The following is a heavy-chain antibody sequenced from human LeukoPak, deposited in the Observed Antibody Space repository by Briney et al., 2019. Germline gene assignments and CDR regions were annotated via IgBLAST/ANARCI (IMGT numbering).Heavy chain of an antibody. CDR3: AKDLLTMVLGVFKD. D-gene: IGHD3-10*01. J-gene: IGHJ4*02. Sequence: PGRSLRLSCAVSGITLSNYGMSWVRQAPGKGLEWISSVSGSGGSTYYADSVKGRFTISRDNSKNTVYLQMNSLRAEDTAVYYCAKDLLTMVLGVFKDWGQGTLVTVSS. V-gene: IGHV3-23*01. CDR2: VSGSGGST. CDR1: GITLSNYG.